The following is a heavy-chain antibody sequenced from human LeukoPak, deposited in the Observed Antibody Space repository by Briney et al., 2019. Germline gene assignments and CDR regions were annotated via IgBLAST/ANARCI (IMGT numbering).Heavy chain of an antibody. CDR2: INHSGST. D-gene: IGHD3-10*01. J-gene: IGHJ4*02. V-gene: IGHV4-34*01. CDR1: GGSFSGYY. Sequence: SETLSLTCAVYGGSFSGYYWSWIRQPPGKGLEWIGEINHSGSTNYNPSLKSRVTISVDTSKNQFSLKLSSVTAADTAVYYCARGITMVRGVPSKYHFDYWGQGTLVTVCS. CDR3: ARGITMVRGVPSKYHFDY.